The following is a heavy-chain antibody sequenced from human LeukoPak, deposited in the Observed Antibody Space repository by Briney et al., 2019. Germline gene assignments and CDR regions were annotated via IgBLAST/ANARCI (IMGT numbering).Heavy chain of an antibody. D-gene: IGHD3-9*01. CDR3: AKARYFDWLLSADY. J-gene: IGHJ4*02. CDR2: ISGSGGST. Sequence: GGSLRLSCATSGFRFGDNAMGWVRQAPGKGLEWVSAISGSGGSTYYADSVKGRFTISRDNSKNTLYLQMNSLRAEDTAVYYCAKARYFDWLLSADYWGQGTLVTVSS. CDR1: GFRFGDNA. V-gene: IGHV3-23*01.